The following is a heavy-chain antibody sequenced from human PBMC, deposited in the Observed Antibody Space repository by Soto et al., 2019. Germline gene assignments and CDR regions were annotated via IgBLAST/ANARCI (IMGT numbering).Heavy chain of an antibody. CDR1: GYTFTSYD. D-gene: IGHD6-13*01. V-gene: IGHV1-8*01. J-gene: IGHJ4*02. CDR2: MNPNSGKR. CDR3: AREHSRSWRFAY. Sequence: QVQLVQSGAEVKKPGASVKVSCKASGYTFTSYDINWVRQATGQGLGWMGWMNPNSGKRGYARKFKGRVTMTRNTSISTAYMELSSLRSEDTAVYYGAREHSRSWRFAYWRQGPLVPVSS.